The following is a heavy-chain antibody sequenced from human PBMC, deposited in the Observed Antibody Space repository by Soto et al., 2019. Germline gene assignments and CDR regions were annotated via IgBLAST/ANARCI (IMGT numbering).Heavy chain of an antibody. D-gene: IGHD6-19*01. Sequence: GGSLRLSCAASGFTFSNYWMHWVRQAPGKGLGWVSRINSDGSTTSHADSVKGRFTISRDNAKNTLYLQMNSLRAEDTAVYYCARLPGYSTGWTPFDFWGQGTQITV. CDR3: ARLPGYSTGWTPFDF. CDR2: INSDGSTT. V-gene: IGHV3-74*01. J-gene: IGHJ4*02. CDR1: GFTFSNYW.